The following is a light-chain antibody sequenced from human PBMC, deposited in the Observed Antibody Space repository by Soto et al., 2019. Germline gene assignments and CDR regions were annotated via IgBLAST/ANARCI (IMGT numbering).Light chain of an antibody. J-gene: IGKJ4*01. V-gene: IGKV1-5*01. Sequence: DIQMTQSPSTLSASVGDRVTITCRASQSINNWLAWYQQKPGKAPKFLIYDASNLESGVPSRFSGSASGTEFTLTISSTQPDDFATYYCQQYDNYPLTFGGGTKVDI. CDR3: QQYDNYPLT. CDR1: QSINNW. CDR2: DAS.